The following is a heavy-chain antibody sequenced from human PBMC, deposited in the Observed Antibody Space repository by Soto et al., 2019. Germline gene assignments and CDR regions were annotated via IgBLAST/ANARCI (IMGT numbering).Heavy chain of an antibody. Sequence: EVRLVESGGGLVQPGGSLRLSCAASGVTVGNTYMSWVRQAPGKGLEWVSVTYSGGATRYADSVKGRFTMSRDSTKNTVYLQMDSLRAEDTAVYFCARNVPVTALGYWGQGSLVTVSS. CDR3: ARNVPVTALGY. CDR1: GVTVGNTY. CDR2: TYSGGAT. D-gene: IGHD4-17*01. J-gene: IGHJ4*02. V-gene: IGHV3-66*01.